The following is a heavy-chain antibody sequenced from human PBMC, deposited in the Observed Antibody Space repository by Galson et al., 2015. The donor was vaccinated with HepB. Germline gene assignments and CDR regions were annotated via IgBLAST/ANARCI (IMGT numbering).Heavy chain of an antibody. CDR2: TIPIFGKT. CDR3: ARAVGGYSYGYLIF. CDR1: GDTFNSYS. D-gene: IGHD5-18*01. Sequence: SVKVSCKASGDTFNSYSFSWVRQAPGQGLEWMGGTIPIFGKTNYAQKFRDRITITADEPTDTAYMELRSLRSEDTAVYFCARAVGGYSYGYLIFWGQGTLVTVSS. V-gene: IGHV1-69*13. J-gene: IGHJ4*02.